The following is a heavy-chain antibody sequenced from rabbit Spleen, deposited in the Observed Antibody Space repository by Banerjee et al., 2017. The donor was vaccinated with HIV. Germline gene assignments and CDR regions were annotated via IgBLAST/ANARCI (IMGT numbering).Heavy chain of an antibody. CDR2: IAGSSSGFT. Sequence: QEQLVESGGGLVRPEGSLKLSCKASGFSFSNKAVMCWVRQAPGKGLEWISCIAGSSSGFTYSATWAKGRFTCSKTSSTTVTLQMTSLTAADTATYFCARDSGSSFSSYGMDLWGQGTLVTVS. CDR1: GFSFSNKAV. D-gene: IGHD8-1*01. CDR3: ARDSGSSFSSYGMDL. J-gene: IGHJ6*01. V-gene: IGHV1S45*01.